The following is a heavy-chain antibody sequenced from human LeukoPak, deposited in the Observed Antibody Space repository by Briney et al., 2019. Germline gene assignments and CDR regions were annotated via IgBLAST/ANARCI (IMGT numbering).Heavy chain of an antibody. Sequence: GGSLRLSCAASGFTFATYTMNWVRQTPGKGLEWLSGIFGNGEGTYYADSVKGRFTISRDNSKNTLYLQMNSLRAEDTAVHYCAKDREPDGRWNFDFWGQGTLVTVSS. V-gene: IGHV3-23*01. D-gene: IGHD1-1*01. J-gene: IGHJ4*02. CDR3: AKDREPDGRWNFDF. CDR1: GFTFATYT. CDR2: IFGNGEGT.